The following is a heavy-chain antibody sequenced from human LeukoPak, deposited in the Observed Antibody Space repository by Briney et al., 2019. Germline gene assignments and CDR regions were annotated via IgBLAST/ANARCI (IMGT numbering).Heavy chain of an antibody. CDR1: GVSMSAYQ. V-gene: IGHV4-4*09. J-gene: IGHJ4*02. CDR2: INTKGET. D-gene: IGHD2-21*01. CDR3: ATSNDAKIAPFDH. Sequence: SETLSLTCTVSGVSMSAYQWSWVRQSPEKGLEWIGCINTKGETSYNPSLKSRVTTSVDTSKSRFSLRLTSVTAADTAVYYCATSNDAKIAPFDHWGQGAPVTVSS.